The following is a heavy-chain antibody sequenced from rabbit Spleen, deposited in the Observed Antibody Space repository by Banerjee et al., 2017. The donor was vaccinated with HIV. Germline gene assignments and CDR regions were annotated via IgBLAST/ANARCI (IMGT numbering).Heavy chain of an antibody. CDR2: IYGDYGLNT. D-gene: IGHD4-2*01. J-gene: IGHJ4*01. V-gene: IGHV1S45*01. CDR3: VRSDNNIVRGCNL. CDR1: EFSFSSNW. Sequence: LEESGGGLVKPGGTLTLTCTVSEFSFSSNWICWVRQAPGKGLEWIACIYGDYGLNTWYASWAKGRFTISKTSSTTVTLQMTSLTGADTATYFCVRSDNNIVRGCNLWGPGTLVTVS.